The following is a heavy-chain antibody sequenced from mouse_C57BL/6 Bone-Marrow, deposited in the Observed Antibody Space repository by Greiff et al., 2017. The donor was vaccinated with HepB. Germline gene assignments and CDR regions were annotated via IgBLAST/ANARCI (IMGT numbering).Heavy chain of an antibody. CDR1: GFNFKDDY. D-gene: IGHD1-1*01. CDR3: THYYGSSYGYFDV. J-gene: IGHJ1*03. Sequence: VTLKESGAELVRPGASVKLSCTASGFNFKDDYMHWVKQRPEQGLEWIGWIDPENGDTEYASKFQGKATITADTSSNTAYLQLSSLTSEDTAVYYCTHYYGSSYGYFDVWGTGTTVTVSS. CDR2: IDPENGDT. V-gene: IGHV14-4*01.